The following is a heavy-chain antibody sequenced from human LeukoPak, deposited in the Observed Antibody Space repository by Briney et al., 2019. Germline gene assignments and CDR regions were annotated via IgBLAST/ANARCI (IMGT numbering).Heavy chain of an antibody. J-gene: IGHJ4*02. D-gene: IGHD2/OR15-2a*01. CDR2: IWYDGSTT. V-gene: IGHV3-33*01. CDR3: ARAPFYVDYGDY. CDR1: GYTFSSYG. Sequence: GASVKVSCKASGYTFSSYGMHWVRQAPGKGLEWVAGIWYDGSTTYYTDSVKGRFTVSRDNAKNTLYLQMNSLRADDTALYYCARAPFYVDYGDYWGQGTLVTVSS.